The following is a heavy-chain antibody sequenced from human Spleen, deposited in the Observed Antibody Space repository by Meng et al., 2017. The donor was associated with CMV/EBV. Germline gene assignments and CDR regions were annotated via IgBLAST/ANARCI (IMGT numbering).Heavy chain of an antibody. CDR2: IKSKTDGGTT. J-gene: IGHJ4*02. D-gene: IGHD6-6*01. CDR1: FTFSNAW. V-gene: IGHV3-15*05. CDR3: TTDAVRVGQLVRTLDY. Sequence: FTFSNAWMSWVRQAPGKGLEWVGRIKSKTDGGTTDYAAPVKGRFTISRDDSKNTLYLQMNSLKTEDTAVYYCTTDAVRVGQLVRTLDYWGQGTLVTVSS.